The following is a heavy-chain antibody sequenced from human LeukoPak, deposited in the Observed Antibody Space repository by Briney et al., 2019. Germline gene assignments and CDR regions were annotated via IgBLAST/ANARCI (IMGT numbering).Heavy chain of an antibody. CDR2: INHSGST. J-gene: IGHJ4*02. V-gene: IGHV4-34*01. Sequence: PSETLSLTCAVYGGSFSGYYWSWIRQPPGKGLEWIGEINHSGSTNYNPSRKSRVTISVDTSKNQFSLKLSSVTAADTAVYYCARGGGLFENWGQGTLVTVSS. CDR1: GGSFSGYY. D-gene: IGHD3-10*01. CDR3: ARGGGLFEN.